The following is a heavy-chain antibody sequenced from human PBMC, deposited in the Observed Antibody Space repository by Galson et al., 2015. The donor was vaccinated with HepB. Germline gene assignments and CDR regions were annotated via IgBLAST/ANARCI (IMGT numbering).Heavy chain of an antibody. D-gene: IGHD6-19*01. V-gene: IGHV3-23*01. CDR2: ISGSGGST. CDR1: GFTFSSYA. J-gene: IGHJ4*02. Sequence: SLRLSCAASGFTFSSYAMSWVRQAPGKGLEWVSAISGSGGSTYYADSVKGRFTISRDNSKNTLYLQMNSLRAEDTAVYYCAIYHVGGVVAVVVTDYWGQGTLVTVSS. CDR3: AIYHVGGVVAVVVTDY.